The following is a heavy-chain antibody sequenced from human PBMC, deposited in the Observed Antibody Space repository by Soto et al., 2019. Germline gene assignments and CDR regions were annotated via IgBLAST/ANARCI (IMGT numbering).Heavy chain of an antibody. CDR1: GFTFSSYA. V-gene: IGHV3-30-3*01. CDR3: ANQIRYFDWFFPFDY. D-gene: IGHD3-9*01. J-gene: IGHJ4*02. Sequence: QVQLVESGGGVVQPGRSLRLSCAAFGFTFSSYAMNWVRQAPGKGLEWVAVISYDGSNKYYADSVKGRFTISRDNSKNTVYLQMSSLKTEDTAVYFCANQIRYFDWFFPFDYWGQGTLVTVSS. CDR2: ISYDGSNK.